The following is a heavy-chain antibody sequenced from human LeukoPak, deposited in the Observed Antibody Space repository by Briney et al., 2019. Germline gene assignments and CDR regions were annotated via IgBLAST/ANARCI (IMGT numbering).Heavy chain of an antibody. CDR3: ARGGSRPLFDY. CDR2: IYYSGST. J-gene: IGHJ4*02. Sequence: SETLSLTCTVSGASISGYYWSWIRQPPGKGLEWIGYIYYSGSTNYNPSLKSRVTISVDTSKNQFSLKLSSVTAADTAVYYCARGGSRPLFDYWGRGTLVTVSS. CDR1: GASISGYY. D-gene: IGHD3-10*01. V-gene: IGHV4-59*01.